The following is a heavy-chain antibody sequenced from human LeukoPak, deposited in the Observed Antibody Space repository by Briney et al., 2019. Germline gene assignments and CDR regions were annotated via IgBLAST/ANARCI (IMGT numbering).Heavy chain of an antibody. J-gene: IGHJ4*02. CDR3: ARAGLRDCSSTSCPFDY. Sequence: HPSQTLSLTCTVSGGSISSGDSYWSWIRQPPGKGLEWIAYTYFSGSTYYNPSLKSRVTISLDTSKNQFPLKLSSVTAADTAVYYCARAGLRDCSSTSCPFDYWGQGTLVTVSS. CDR2: TYFSGST. D-gene: IGHD2-2*01. CDR1: GGSISSGDSY. V-gene: IGHV4-30-4*01.